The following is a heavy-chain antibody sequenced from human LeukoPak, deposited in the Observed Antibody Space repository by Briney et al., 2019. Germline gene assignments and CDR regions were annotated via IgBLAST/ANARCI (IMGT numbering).Heavy chain of an antibody. D-gene: IGHD2-15*01. CDR2: FTSRSPGGTI. Sequence: GESLRLSCTASGVTVSNTWMSWVRQAPGKGLEWVGLFTSRSPGGTIHYAAPVQGRFTISAEDSKNTWYLQMNGLQIEDTGIYYCTTGGGTMDFWGQGTLVTVSS. V-gene: IGHV3-15*01. CDR3: TTGGGTMDF. J-gene: IGHJ4*02. CDR1: GVTVSNTW.